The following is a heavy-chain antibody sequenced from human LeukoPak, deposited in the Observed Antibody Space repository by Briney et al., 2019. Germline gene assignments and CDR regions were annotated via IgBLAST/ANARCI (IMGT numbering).Heavy chain of an antibody. V-gene: IGHV1-2*02. J-gene: IGHJ4*02. CDR1: GYTFTCSY. Sequence: ASVKVSCKASGYTFTCSYMHWVRQAPGQGLEWMGWINPNSGGTNYAQKFQGRVTMTRDTSISTAYMELSRLRSDDTAVYYCAISVRPYGFGESYYFDYWGQGTLVTVSS. CDR2: INPNSGGT. D-gene: IGHD3-10*01. CDR3: AISVRPYGFGESYYFDY.